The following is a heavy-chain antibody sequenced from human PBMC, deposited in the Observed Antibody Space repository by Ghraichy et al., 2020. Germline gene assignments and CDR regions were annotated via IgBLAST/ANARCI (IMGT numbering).Heavy chain of an antibody. CDR1: GFTFSSYS. V-gene: IGHV3-21*01. CDR3: LSWREVGAKYGMDV. J-gene: IGHJ6*02. D-gene: IGHD1-26*01. CDR2: ISSSSSYI. Sequence: GESLNISCAASGFTFSSYSMNWVRQAPGKGLEWVSSISSSSSYIYYADSVKGRFTISRDNAKNSLYLQINSLRAEDTAVYYCLSWREVGAKYGMDVWGQGTTVTVSS.